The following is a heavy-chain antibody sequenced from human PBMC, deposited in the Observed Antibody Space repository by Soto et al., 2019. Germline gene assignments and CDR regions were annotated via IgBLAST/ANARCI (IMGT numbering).Heavy chain of an antibody. Sequence: EVQVVESGGGLVQPGGSLRLSCAASGFTFSSYDMHWVRQAPGKGLEYVSAIRNNGGSTHYANSVKGRFTISRDDSKNTLYLQMGSLRAEDMAVYYCARLVAYYYGSGTYFDYWGQGTLVTVSS. J-gene: IGHJ4*02. CDR1: GFTFSSYD. CDR2: IRNNGGST. V-gene: IGHV3-64*01. D-gene: IGHD3-10*01. CDR3: ARLVAYYYGSGTYFDY.